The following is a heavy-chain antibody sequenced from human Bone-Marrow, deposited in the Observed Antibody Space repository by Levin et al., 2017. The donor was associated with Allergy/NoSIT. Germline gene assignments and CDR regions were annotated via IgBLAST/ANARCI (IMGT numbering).Heavy chain of an antibody. CDR3: ATTQPDHGDFNYYFHS. CDR2: IYVGDSDT. D-gene: IGHD4-17*01. CDR1: GDTFTKSW. Sequence: KRGESLKISCQGSGDTFTKSWIGWVRQTAGKGLEWMGIIYVGDSDTTYSPSFGGQVTFSVDKSTNTAYLQWRSLKAADTAMYYCATTQPDHGDFNYYFHSWGPGTLVTVSS. V-gene: IGHV5-51*01. J-gene: IGHJ4*02.